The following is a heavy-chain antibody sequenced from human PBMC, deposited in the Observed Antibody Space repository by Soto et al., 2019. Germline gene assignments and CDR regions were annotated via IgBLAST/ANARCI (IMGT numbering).Heavy chain of an antibody. V-gene: IGHV1-2*02. CDR2: INPNTGST. CDR3: AKGRSYYYYYGVDV. CDR1: GYTFTSYY. J-gene: IGHJ6*02. Sequence: ASVKVSCKASGYTFTSYYVHWVRQAPGQGLEWMGWINPNTGSTYYADSVKGRFTISRDNSKSTLYLQMNSLRAEDTALYYCAKGRSYYYYYGVDVWGQGTTVTVSS.